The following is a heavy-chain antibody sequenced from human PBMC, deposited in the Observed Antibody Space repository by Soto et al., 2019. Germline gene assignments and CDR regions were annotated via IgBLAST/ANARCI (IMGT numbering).Heavy chain of an antibody. J-gene: IGHJ4*02. D-gene: IGHD5-12*01. CDR3: ARGGNRYSNVASGVGGFDY. CDR1: GASISSSY. CDR2: VYHTGAT. Sequence: SETLSLTCTVSGASISSSYWSWIRQSPERGLEWIAYVYHTGATNYNPSLKSRVTISLDTSKGQFSLNLTTLTTADTAVYFCARGGNRYSNVASGVGGFDYWGQGSLVTVSS. V-gene: IGHV4-59*01.